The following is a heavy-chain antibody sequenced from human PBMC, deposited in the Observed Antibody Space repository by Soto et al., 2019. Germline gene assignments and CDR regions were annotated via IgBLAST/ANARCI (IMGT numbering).Heavy chain of an antibody. J-gene: IGHJ6*02. D-gene: IGHD6-19*01. CDR1: GFTVSSNY. CDR2: IYSGGST. V-gene: IGHV3-53*01. Sequence: GGSLRLSCAASGFTVSSNYMSWVRQAPGKGLEWVSVIYSGGSTYYADSVKGRFTISRDNSKNTLYLQMNSLRAEDTAVYYCARSPVAYYYGMDVWGQGTTRTAP. CDR3: ARSPVAYYYGMDV.